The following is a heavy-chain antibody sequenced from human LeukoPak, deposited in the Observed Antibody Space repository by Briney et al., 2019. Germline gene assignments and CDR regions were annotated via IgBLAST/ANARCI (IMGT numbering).Heavy chain of an antibody. CDR2: VKNKANSYTS. J-gene: IGHJ4*02. Sequence: QPGGSLRLSCAASGFTFSDHYMDWVRLAPGKGLEWVGRVKNKANSYTSEYAASVKGRFTISRDDSKNSLYLQMNSLRAEDTAVYYCTRVRLGPTTRCFDYWGQGTLVTVSS. D-gene: IGHD1-26*01. V-gene: IGHV3-72*01. CDR3: TRVRLGPTTRCFDY. CDR1: GFTFSDHY.